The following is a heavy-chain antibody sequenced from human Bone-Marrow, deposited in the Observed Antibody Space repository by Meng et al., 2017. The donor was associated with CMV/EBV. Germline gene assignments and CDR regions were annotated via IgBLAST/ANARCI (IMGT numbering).Heavy chain of an antibody. V-gene: IGHV4-59*11. CDR3: AERGGGY. D-gene: IGHD1-1*01. CDR1: GVSISTHY. CDR2: IHYTGRA. J-gene: IGHJ4*02. Sequence: VQLLQPGPGLVKPSETLSLTCRVSGVSISTHYWSWIRQTPGKGLEWIASIHYTGRADYSPSLKSRVTVSVDTSDSQLSLKLSSVTTADTAMYYCAERGGGYWGQGILVTVSS.